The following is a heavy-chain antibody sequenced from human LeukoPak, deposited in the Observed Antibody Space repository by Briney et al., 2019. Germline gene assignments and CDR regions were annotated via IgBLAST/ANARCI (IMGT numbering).Heavy chain of an antibody. CDR3: AKAGVSLVGATLGMAVAY. D-gene: IGHD1-26*01. J-gene: IGHJ4*02. V-gene: IGHV3-9*01. CDR2: ISWNSGSI. Sequence: GGSLRLSCAASGFTFHDYAMHWVRQAPGKGLEWVSGISWNSGSIGYADSVKGRFTISRDNAKNSLYLQMNSLRAEDTALYYCAKAGVSLVGATLGMAVAYCGRGTLVTVSS. CDR1: GFTFHDYA.